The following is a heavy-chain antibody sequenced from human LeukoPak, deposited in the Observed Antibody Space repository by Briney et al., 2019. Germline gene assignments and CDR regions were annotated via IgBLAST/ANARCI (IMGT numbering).Heavy chain of an antibody. J-gene: IGHJ5*02. CDR2: ISSSSSYI. CDR1: GFTFSSYS. V-gene: IGHV3-21*01. CDR3: ARSALVEYNWFDP. Sequence: GGSLRLSCAASGFTFSSYSMNWVRQAPGKGLEWVSSISSSSSYIYYADSAKGRFTISRDNAKNSLYLQMNSLRAEDTAVYYCARSALVEYNWFDPWGQGTLVTVSS. D-gene: IGHD6-13*01.